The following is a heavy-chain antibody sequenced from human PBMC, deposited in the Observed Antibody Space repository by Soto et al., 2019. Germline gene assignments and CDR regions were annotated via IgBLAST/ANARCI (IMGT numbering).Heavy chain of an antibody. CDR3: ATLYYFAFEY. Sequence: EVQVVESGGGLVQPGGSLRLSCAASRISFSNYWMSWVRQAPGKGLEWVANIKEDGSEKFYVDSVKGRFTISRDDAKKSLYLHMNSLRAEDTAVYYCATLYYFAFEYWGQGTPVTVSS. CDR2: IKEDGSEK. V-gene: IGHV3-7*01. CDR1: RISFSNYW. D-gene: IGHD3-10*01. J-gene: IGHJ4*02.